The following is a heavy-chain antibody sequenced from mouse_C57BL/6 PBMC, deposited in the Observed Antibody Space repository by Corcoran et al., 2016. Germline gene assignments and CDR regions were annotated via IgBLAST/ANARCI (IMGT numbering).Heavy chain of an antibody. CDR1: GYTFTRYG. Sequence: QVQLQQSGAELARPGASVKLSCKASGYTFTRYGISWVKQRTGQGLEWIGEIYPRSGNTYYNEKFKGKAKLTADKSYSTAYMELRSLTSEDSAVYFCARSTMVTPAWFAYWGQGTLVTVSA. V-gene: IGHV1-81*01. D-gene: IGHD2-2*01. CDR2: IYPRSGNT. J-gene: IGHJ3*01. CDR3: ARSTMVTPAWFAY.